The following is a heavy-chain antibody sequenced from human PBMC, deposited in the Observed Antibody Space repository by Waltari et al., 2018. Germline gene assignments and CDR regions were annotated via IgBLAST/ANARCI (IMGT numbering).Heavy chain of an antibody. Sequence: QVHLVESGGGVVQPGGSLRLSCAASGFIFSMYGLHWVRQAPGKGLEWVAFITYDGSNKYYADSMKGRFTVSRDNSKNTLFLQMNTLRAEDTAVYYCAKDHVVVVPGGMTKVFDYWGQGTLVTVSS. V-gene: IGHV3-30*02. CDR3: AKDHVVVVPGGMTKVFDY. CDR1: GFIFSMYG. CDR2: ITYDGSNK. D-gene: IGHD2-2*01. J-gene: IGHJ4*02.